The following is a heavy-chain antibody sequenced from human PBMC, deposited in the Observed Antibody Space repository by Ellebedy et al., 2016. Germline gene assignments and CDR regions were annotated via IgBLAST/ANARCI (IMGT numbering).Heavy chain of an antibody. CDR3: ARDMRELPPLDY. V-gene: IGHV3-30-3*01. D-gene: IGHD1-26*01. J-gene: IGHJ4*02. Sequence: GGSLRLSCAASGFTFSSYAMHWVRQAPGKGLEWVAVISYDGSNKYYADSVKGRFTISRDNSKNTLYLQMNSLRAEDTAVYYCARDMRELPPLDYWGQGTLVTVSS. CDR1: GFTFSSYA. CDR2: ISYDGSNK.